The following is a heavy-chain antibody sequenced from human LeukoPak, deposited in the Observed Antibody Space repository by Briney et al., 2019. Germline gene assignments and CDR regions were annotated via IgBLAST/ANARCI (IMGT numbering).Heavy chain of an antibody. CDR2: INHSGST. CDR3: ARTNYDFWSGHNWFDP. Sequence: SSETLSLTCAVYGGSFSGYYWSWIRQPPGKGLEWIGEINHSGSTNYNPSLKSRVTISVDTSKNQFSLKLSSVTAADTAVYYCARTNYDFWSGHNWFDPWGQGTLVTVSS. CDR1: GGSFSGYY. V-gene: IGHV4-34*01. J-gene: IGHJ5*02. D-gene: IGHD3-3*01.